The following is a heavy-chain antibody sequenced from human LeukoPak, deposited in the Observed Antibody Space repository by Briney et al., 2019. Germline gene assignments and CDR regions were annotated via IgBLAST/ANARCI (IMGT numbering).Heavy chain of an antibody. D-gene: IGHD5-12*01. CDR3: AREEWNLQYSGYDWTYYFDY. CDR1: GGTFSSYA. J-gene: IGHJ4*02. Sequence: SVKASCKASGGTFSSYAISWVRQAPGQGLEWMGGIIPIFGTANYAQKFQGRVTITADKSTSTAYMELSSLRSEDTAVYYCAREEWNLQYSGYDWTYYFDYWGQGTLVTVSS. CDR2: IIPIFGTA. V-gene: IGHV1-69*06.